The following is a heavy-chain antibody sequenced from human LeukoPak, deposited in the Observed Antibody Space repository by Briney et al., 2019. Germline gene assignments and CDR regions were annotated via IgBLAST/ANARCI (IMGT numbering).Heavy chain of an antibody. CDR2: SSAHNGGT. V-gene: IGHV1-18*01. CDR3: ARGEIWSDY. CDR1: GYTFNSYV. Sequence: ASVKVSCKASGYTFNSYVINWVRQAPGQGLEWMGWSSAHNGGTNYAQKLQARVTMTTDTSTNTAYMELRSLRSDDTAMYYCARGEIWSDYWGQGTLVTVSS. D-gene: IGHD3-10*01. J-gene: IGHJ4*02.